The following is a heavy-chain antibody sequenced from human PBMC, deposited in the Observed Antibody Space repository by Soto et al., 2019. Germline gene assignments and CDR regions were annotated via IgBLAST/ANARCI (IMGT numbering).Heavy chain of an antibody. CDR3: AKDWRMDV. CDR2: ISSSGGSGGST. J-gene: IGHJ6*02. CDR1: GFTFSSYA. V-gene: IGHV3-23*01. Sequence: PGGSLRLSCAASGFTFSSYAMNGVRQAPGKGLEWVSDISSSGGSGGSTHYAESVKGRFTISRDNSKNTLYLQMNSLRAEDTAVYYCAKDWRMDVWGQGTTVTVSS.